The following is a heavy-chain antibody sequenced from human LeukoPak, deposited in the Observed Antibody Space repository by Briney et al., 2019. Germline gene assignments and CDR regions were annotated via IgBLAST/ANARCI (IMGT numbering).Heavy chain of an antibody. CDR3: ARHRREQQLELFDS. D-gene: IGHD6-13*01. CDR1: GGSISSSDYY. Sequence: SVTLSLTCTVSGGSISSSDYYWGWIRQPPGEGLEWIGSISYSGATDHNPSLKSRVTISVDTSKNQFSLKLSFVTAADTAVYYCARHRREQQLELFDSWGQGTSVTVSS. J-gene: IGHJ4*02. CDR2: ISYSGAT. V-gene: IGHV4-39*01.